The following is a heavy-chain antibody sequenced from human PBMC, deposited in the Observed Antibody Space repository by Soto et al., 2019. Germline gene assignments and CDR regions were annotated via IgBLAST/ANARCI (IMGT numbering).Heavy chain of an antibody. CDR1: GFTFSNYP. CDR2: INTNGGST. V-gene: IGHV3-64D*06. J-gene: IGHJ6*02. CDR3: VKGGYLQHPSSWYVGYGMDV. Sequence: GGSLRLSCSASGFTFSNYPIHWVRQAPGRGLEFVSAINTNGGSTYYADSVKGRFTISRDNSKNTLYLQMSSLRVEDTAVYYCVKGGYLQHPSSWYVGYGMDVWGQGTTVTVSS. D-gene: IGHD6-13*01.